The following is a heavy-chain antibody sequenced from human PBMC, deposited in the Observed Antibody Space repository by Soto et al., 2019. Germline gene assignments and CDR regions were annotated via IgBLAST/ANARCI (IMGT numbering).Heavy chain of an antibody. CDR3: ARGRRLPQARQNWFDP. CDR2: INHSGST. V-gene: IGHV4-34*01. D-gene: IGHD4-17*01. J-gene: IGHJ5*02. CDR1: GGSFSGYY. Sequence: QVQLQQWGAGLLKPSETLSLTCAVYGGSFSGYYWSWIRQPPGKGLEWIGEINHSGSTNYNPSLKSRVTISVDTSKNQFSLKLSSVTAADTAVYYCARGRRLPQARQNWFDPWGQGTLVTVSS.